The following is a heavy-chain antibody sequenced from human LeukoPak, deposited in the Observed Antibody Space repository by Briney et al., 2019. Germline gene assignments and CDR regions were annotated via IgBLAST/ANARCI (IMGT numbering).Heavy chain of an antibody. CDR2: FDPEDGET. CDR1: GYTLTELS. J-gene: IGHJ6*02. V-gene: IGHV1-24*01. CDR3: AREFPLDSSSNYYYYGMDV. D-gene: IGHD6-6*01. Sequence: ASVKVSCKVSGYTLTELSMHWVRQAPGKGLEWMGGFDPEDGETIYAQKFQGRVTMTEDTSTDTAYMELSSLGSEDTAVYYCAREFPLDSSSNYYYYGMDVWGQGTTVTVSS.